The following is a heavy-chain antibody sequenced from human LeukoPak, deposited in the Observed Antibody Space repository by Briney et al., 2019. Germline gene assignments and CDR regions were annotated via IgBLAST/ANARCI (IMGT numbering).Heavy chain of an antibody. CDR2: IYHSGST. D-gene: IGHD1-1*01. J-gene: IGHJ5*02. CDR3: ARRAPGTSGTTGWFDP. V-gene: IGHV4-38-2*01. Sequence: PSETLSLTCAVSGYSISSGYYWAWIRQPPGKGLEWTGSIYHSGSTYYNPSLKSRVTISVDTSKNQFSLRLSSVTAADTAVYYCARRAPGTSGTTGWFDPWGQGTLVTVSS. CDR1: GYSISSGYY.